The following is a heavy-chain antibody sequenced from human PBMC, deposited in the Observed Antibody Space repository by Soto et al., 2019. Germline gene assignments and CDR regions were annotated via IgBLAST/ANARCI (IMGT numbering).Heavy chain of an antibody. CDR1: GFTFSSYG. CDR2: IWYDGSNK. D-gene: IGHD1-7*01. V-gene: IGHV3-33*01. CDR3: ARNPPYITGTPLRVRYYYYGMDV. J-gene: IGHJ6*02. Sequence: GGSLRLSCAASGFTFSSYGMHWVRQAPGKGLEWVAVIWYDGSNKYYADSVKGRFTISRDNSKNTLYLQMNSLRAEDTAVYYCARNPPYITGTPLRVRYYYYGMDVWGQGTTVTVSS.